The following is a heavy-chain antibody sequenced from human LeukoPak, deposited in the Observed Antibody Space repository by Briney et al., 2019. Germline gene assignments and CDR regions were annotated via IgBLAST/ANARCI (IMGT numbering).Heavy chain of an antibody. V-gene: IGHV3-33*08. CDR3: AREEEGDAFDI. CDR1: GFTFSSYG. CDR2: IWYGGSNK. J-gene: IGHJ3*02. Sequence: PGGSLRLSCAASGFTFSSYGMHWVRQAPGKGLEWVAVIWYGGSNKYYADSVKGRFTISRDNPKNTLYLQMNSLRAEDTAVYYCAREEEGDAFDIWGQGTMVTVSS.